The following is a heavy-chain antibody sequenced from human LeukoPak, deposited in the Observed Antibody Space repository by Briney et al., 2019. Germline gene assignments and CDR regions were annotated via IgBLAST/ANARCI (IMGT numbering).Heavy chain of an antibody. CDR1: GFTFSSYS. D-gene: IGHD6-13*01. J-gene: IGHJ4*02. Sequence: GGSLRLSCAASGFTFSSYSMNWVRQAPGKGLEWVSSISSSSSYIYYADSVKGRFTISRDNAKNSLYLQMNSLRAEDTAVYYCARGIAAPEYYFDYWGQGTLVTVSS. CDR2: ISSSSSYI. V-gene: IGHV3-21*01. CDR3: ARGIAAPEYYFDY.